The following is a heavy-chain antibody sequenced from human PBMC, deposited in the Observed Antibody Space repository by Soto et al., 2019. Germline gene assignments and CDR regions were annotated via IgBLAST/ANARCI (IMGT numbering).Heavy chain of an antibody. V-gene: IGHV4-34*01. D-gene: IGHD6-13*01. CDR2: INHSGST. J-gene: IGHJ6*02. CDR1: GGSFSGYY. CDR3: ARAAADVYYYYYGMDV. Sequence: SETLSLTCAVYGGSFSGYYWSWIRQPPGKGLEWIGEINHSGSTNYNPSLKSRVTISVDTSKNQFSLKLSSVTAADTAVYYCARAAADVYYYYYGMDVWGQGTTVTVSS.